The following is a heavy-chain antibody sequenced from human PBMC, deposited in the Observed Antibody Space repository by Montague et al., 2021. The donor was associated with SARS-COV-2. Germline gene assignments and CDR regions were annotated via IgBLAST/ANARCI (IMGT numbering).Heavy chain of an antibody. Sequence: SETLSLTCAVYGGSFSDYHSTWICQSPGGGLEWIGQINYGGSTKYNPSLRSRVTISIDTSKNQFSLKLTSVTAADTAVYYCARGAPGYWGQGTLVTVSS. V-gene: IGHV4-34*01. CDR2: INYGGST. CDR1: GGSFSDYH. CDR3: ARGAPGY. D-gene: IGHD1-1*01. J-gene: IGHJ4*02.